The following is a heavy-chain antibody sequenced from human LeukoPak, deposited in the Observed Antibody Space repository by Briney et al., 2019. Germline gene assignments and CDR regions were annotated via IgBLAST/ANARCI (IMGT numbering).Heavy chain of an antibody. V-gene: IGHV3-48*03. J-gene: IGHJ4*02. Sequence: GGSLRLSCAASGFTFSNYEMNWVRQAPGKGLEWVSYISSSSGSTIYYADSVKGRFTISRDNAKNSLYLQMNSLRAEDTAVYYCARDSSGWYYFDYWRQGTLVTVSS. CDR1: GFTFSNYE. D-gene: IGHD6-19*01. CDR3: ARDSSGWYYFDY. CDR2: ISSSSGSTI.